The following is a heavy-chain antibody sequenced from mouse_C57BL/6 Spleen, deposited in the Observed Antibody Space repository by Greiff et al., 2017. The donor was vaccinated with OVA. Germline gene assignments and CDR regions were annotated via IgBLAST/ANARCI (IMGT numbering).Heavy chain of an antibody. D-gene: IGHD2-3*01. Sequence: EVQGVESGGGLVQPGGSMKLSCAASGFTFSDAWMAWVRQSPEKGLEWVAEIRNKANNHATYYAESVKGRFTISRDDSKSSFYLQMTSLRAEDTGIYYWTSIYDGYYVDWYFDVWGTGTTVTVSS. J-gene: IGHJ1*03. CDR2: IRNKANNHAT. V-gene: IGHV6-6*01. CDR1: GFTFSDAW. CDR3: TSIYDGYYVDWYFDV.